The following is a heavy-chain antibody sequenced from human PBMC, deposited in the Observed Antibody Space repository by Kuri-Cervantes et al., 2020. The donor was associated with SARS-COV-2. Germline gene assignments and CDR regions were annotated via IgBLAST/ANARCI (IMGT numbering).Heavy chain of an antibody. J-gene: IGHJ6*03. CDR3: ARHGDSGWYNYYYYMDV. V-gene: IGHV4-59*08. D-gene: IGHD6-19*01. CDR1: SGSISRYY. CDR2: VYYDGTT. Sequence: ESLKISCTVSSGSISRYYWSWIRQAPGKGLEWIGYVYYDGTTRYNPSLQSRVAISVESSKNQFSLKLSSVTAADTAVYYCARHGDSGWYNYYYYMDVWGKGTTVTVSS.